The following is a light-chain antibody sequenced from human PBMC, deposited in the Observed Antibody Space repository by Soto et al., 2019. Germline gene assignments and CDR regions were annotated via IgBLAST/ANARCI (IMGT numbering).Light chain of an antibody. CDR2: DAS. V-gene: IGKV1-5*01. Sequence: DIQMTQSPSTLSASVGDRVTITCRASQSISSWLAWYQQKPGKAPKLLIYDASSLESGVPSRFSGSGSGTEFTLTISSLKPDDFTTYYCQQYNSYSWTFGQGNKVEIK. CDR1: QSISSW. CDR3: QQYNSYSWT. J-gene: IGKJ1*01.